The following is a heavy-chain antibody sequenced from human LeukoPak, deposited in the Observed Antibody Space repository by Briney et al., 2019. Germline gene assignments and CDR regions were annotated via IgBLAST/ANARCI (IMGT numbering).Heavy chain of an antibody. V-gene: IGHV1-2*02. CDR1: GYTFTGYY. D-gene: IGHD6-19*01. J-gene: IGHJ4*02. Sequence: ASVKVSCKASGYTFTGYYMYWVRQAPGQGLEWMGWINPNSGGTNYAQKYQGRVTMTSDTSISTAYMELSRLRSGDTAVYYCARVEGPVAYFDYWGQGTLVTVSS. CDR3: ARVEGPVAYFDY. CDR2: INPNSGGT.